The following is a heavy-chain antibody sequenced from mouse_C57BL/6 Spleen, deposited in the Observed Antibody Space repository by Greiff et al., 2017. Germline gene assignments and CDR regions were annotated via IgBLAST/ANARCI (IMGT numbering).Heavy chain of an antibody. D-gene: IGHD1-1*01. CDR3: ARKDYGSSYVLDY. V-gene: IGHV1-55*01. J-gene: IGHJ2*01. Sequence: QVQLQQPGAELVKPGASVKMSCKASGYTFTSYCIPWVKQRPGQGLEWIGDIYPGSGSTNYNEKFKSKATLTVDTSSSTAYMQLSSLTSEDSAVYYCARKDYGSSYVLDYWGQGTTLTVSS. CDR2: IYPGSGST. CDR1: GYTFTSYC.